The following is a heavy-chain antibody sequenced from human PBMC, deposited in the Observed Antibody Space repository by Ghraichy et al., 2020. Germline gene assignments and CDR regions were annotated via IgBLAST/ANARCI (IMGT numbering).Heavy chain of an antibody. Sequence: GVLRLSCTPSGFTFSYFDMNWVRQAPGKGLEWVSYISGSGSTIYYADSVKGRFTISRDNAKNLLFLQMNSLRAEDTAVYYCARVASEFGSGSYAFGYWGQGTLVTVSS. CDR3: ARVASEFGSGSYAFGY. J-gene: IGHJ4*02. V-gene: IGHV3-48*03. D-gene: IGHD3-10*01. CDR1: GFTFSYFD. CDR2: ISGSGSTI.